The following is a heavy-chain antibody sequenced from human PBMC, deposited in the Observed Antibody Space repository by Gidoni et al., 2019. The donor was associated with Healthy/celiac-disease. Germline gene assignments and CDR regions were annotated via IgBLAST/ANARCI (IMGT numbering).Heavy chain of an antibody. J-gene: IGHJ5*02. D-gene: IGHD1-20*01. CDR2: ISSSSSYT. CDR3: ARYNWNDGNGGRFDP. CDR1: GFTFSDYD. V-gene: IGHV3-11*06. Sequence: QVQLVESGGGLVKPGGSLRLSCAASGFTFSDYDMGWIRQAPGKGLEWVSYISSSSSYTNYADSVKGRFTISRDNAKNSLYLQMNSLRAEDTAVYYCARYNWNDGNGGRFDPWGQGTLVTVSS.